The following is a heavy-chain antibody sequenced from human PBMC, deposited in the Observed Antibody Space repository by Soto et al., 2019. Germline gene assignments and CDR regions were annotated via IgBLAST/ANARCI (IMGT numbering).Heavy chain of an antibody. CDR2: IHHSGST. CDR3: ARGHSTSGYDS. D-gene: IGHD6-6*01. V-gene: IGHV4-34*01. Sequence: SETLSLTCSVYGASFSGYYWSWIRQSPGKGLEWIGEIHHSGSTHYNPSLKSRLTFSIDESQSQFYMMLTFVTAADTALYFCARGHSTSGYDSWGQGSLVTVSS. J-gene: IGHJ4*02. CDR1: GASFSGYY.